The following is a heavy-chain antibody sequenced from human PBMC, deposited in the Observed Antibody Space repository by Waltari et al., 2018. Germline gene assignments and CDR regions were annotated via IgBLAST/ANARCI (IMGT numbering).Heavy chain of an antibody. CDR1: GGSISSYY. D-gene: IGHD3-3*01. CDR3: ARKGDFWSGPYNWCDP. CDR2: IYYSGRT. J-gene: IGHJ5*02. Sequence: QVQLQESGPGLVKPSETLSLTCTASGGSISSYYWSWIRQPPGKGLEWIGYIYYSGRTNYNPSLKSRVTISVDTSKNQFSLKLSSVTAADTAVYYCARKGDFWSGPYNWCDPWGQGTLVTVSS. V-gene: IGHV4-59*01.